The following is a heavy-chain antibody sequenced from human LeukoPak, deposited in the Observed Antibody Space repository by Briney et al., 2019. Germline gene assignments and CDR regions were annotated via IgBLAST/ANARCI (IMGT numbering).Heavy chain of an antibody. D-gene: IGHD2-15*01. CDR2: IYPGDSDT. Sequence: PGESLKISCKGSGYSFTSYWIGWVRQMPGKGLEWMGIIYPGDSDTRYSPSFQGQVTISADKSISTAYLQWSSLKASDTAMYYCARSGCSGGSCYDFDYWGQGTLVTVSS. CDR1: GYSFTSYW. J-gene: IGHJ4*02. V-gene: IGHV5-51*01. CDR3: ARSGCSGGSCYDFDY.